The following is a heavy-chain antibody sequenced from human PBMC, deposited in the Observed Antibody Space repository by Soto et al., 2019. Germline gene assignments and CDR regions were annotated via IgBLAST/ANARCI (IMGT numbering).Heavy chain of an antibody. CDR3: AHIDPEIVTVGGHGGFDY. V-gene: IGHV2-5*02. Sequence: QITLKESGPTLVRPPQTLTLTCTFSGFSLTSGVGVGWIRQPPGKALEWLALIYWDDDKRYSPSLKNRLTITTXTXNXRLXLTMPNVGPVDTATYFCAHIDPEIVTVGGHGGFDYWGQGTLVTVSS. J-gene: IGHJ4*02. CDR1: GFSLTSGVG. D-gene: IGHD2-21*02. CDR2: IYWDDDK.